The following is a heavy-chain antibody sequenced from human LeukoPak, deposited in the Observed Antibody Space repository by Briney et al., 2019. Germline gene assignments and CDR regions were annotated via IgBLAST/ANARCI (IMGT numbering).Heavy chain of an antibody. CDR1: GSSFTSYW. CDR2: IYPGDSDT. Sequence: GESLKISCKGSGSSFTSYWIGWVRQMPGKGLEWMGIIYPGDSDTRYSPSFQGQVTISADKSISTAYLQWSSLKASDTAMYYCARLWYYDYVWGSYRQDDAFDIWGQGTMVTVSS. J-gene: IGHJ3*02. CDR3: ARLWYYDYVWGSYRQDDAFDI. D-gene: IGHD3-16*02. V-gene: IGHV5-51*01.